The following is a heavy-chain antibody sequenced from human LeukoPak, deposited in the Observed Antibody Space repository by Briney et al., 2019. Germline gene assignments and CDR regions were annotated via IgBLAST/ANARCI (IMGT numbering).Heavy chain of an antibody. D-gene: IGHD6-19*01. J-gene: IGHJ4*02. CDR2: MNQGGSET. CDR1: GFSFSSYS. CDR3: ARDGVAGGFDY. Sequence: PGGSLRLSCAASGFSFSSYSMNWVRQAPGKGLEWVAHMNQGGSETTNVDSVKGRFTISRDDAKNLVFLQMNSLRVEDTAMYYCARDGVAGGFDYWGQGILVTVSS. V-gene: IGHV3-7*01.